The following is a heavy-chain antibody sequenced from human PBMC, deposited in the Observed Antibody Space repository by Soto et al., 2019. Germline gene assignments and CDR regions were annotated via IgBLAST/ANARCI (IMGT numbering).Heavy chain of an antibody. J-gene: IGHJ4*02. CDR3: AKWQQLK. CDR1: GFNFNYYT. Sequence: GDLRLSCVGSGFNFNYYTMTWVRQAPGKGLEWVASIGVNVGHIFYADSVKGRFTISRDDSKKTLFLQMNSLKVEDTAVYYCAKWQQLKWGQGTLVTVSS. V-gene: IGHV3-21*01. CDR2: IGVNVGHI. D-gene: IGHD6-13*01.